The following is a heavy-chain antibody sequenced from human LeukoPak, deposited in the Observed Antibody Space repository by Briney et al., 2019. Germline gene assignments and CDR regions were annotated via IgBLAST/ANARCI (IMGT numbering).Heavy chain of an antibody. Sequence: ASVKVSCKASGYTFTGYYMHWVRQAPGQGLEWMGWINPNSGGTNYAQKFQGWVTMTRDTSISTACVELSRLRSDDTAVYYCARGGITGTTRGPTRLNDAFDIWGQGTMVTVSS. D-gene: IGHD1-20*01. V-gene: IGHV1-2*04. CDR3: ARGGITGTTRGPTRLNDAFDI. CDR1: GYTFTGYY. J-gene: IGHJ3*02. CDR2: INPNSGGT.